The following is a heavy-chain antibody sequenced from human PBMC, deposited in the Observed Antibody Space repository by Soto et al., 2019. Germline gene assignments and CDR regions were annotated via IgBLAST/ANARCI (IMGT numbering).Heavy chain of an antibody. J-gene: IGHJ6*02. CDR1: GFTFSSYS. CDR3: ARVAYTYYYDSSGPKPSMDV. CDR2: ISSSSSTI. V-gene: IGHV3-48*02. Sequence: PGGSLRLSCAASGFTFSSYSMNWVRQAPGKGLEWVSFISSSSSTIYYADSVKGRFTISRDNAKNSLYLQMNSLRDEDTAVYYCARVAYTYYYDSSGPKPSMDVWGQGTTVTVSS. D-gene: IGHD3-22*01.